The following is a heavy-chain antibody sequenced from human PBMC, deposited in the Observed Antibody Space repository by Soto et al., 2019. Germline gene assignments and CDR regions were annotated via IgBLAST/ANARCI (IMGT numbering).Heavy chain of an antibody. CDR3: ARDRIPTGMDV. CDR1: GFTVSSNY. CDR2: IYNGGST. V-gene: IGHV3-66*01. Sequence: EVPLVESGGGLVQPGGSLRLSCAASGFTVSSNYMSWVRQAPGKGLEWVSVIYNGGSTYYADSVKGRFTISRDNSKHTLYLQMNSLGAEDTAVYYCARDRIPTGMDVWGQGTTVTVSS. J-gene: IGHJ6*02.